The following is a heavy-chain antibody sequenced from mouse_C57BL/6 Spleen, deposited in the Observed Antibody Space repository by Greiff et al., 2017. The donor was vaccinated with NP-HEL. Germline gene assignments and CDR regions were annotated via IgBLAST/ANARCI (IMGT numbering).Heavy chain of an antibody. CDR1: GYAFSSSW. V-gene: IGHV1-82*01. D-gene: IGHD4-1*01. CDR3: ARVGTHFDY. CDR2: FYPGVGST. J-gene: IGHJ2*01. Sequence: QVQLQQSGPELVKPGASVKISCKASGYAFSSSWMNWVKQRPGRGLEWIGRFYPGVGSTKYNEKFKGKATLTVDTSSSTAYMELHSLTSEDSAVYFCARVGTHFDYWGQGTTLTVSS.